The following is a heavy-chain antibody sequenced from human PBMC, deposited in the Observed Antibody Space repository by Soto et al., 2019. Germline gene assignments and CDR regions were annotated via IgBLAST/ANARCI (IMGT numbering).Heavy chain of an antibody. J-gene: IGHJ6*02. V-gene: IGHV5-51*01. CDR1: GYSFTSYW. CDR2: IYPGDSDT. D-gene: IGHD1-1*01. Sequence: AGESLKISCKGSGYSFTSYWIGWVRQMPGKGLEWMGIIYPGDSDTRYSPSFQGQVTISADKSISTAYLQWSSLKASDTAMYYCARHSRYDYYYYYGMDVWGQGTTVTVSS. CDR3: ARHSRYDYYYYYGMDV.